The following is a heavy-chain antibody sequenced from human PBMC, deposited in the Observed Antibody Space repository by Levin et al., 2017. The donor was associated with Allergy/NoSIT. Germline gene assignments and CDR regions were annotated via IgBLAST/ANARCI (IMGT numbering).Heavy chain of an antibody. Sequence: SGPTLVKPTQTLTLTCTFSGFSLSTSGMCVSWIRQPPGKALEWLARIDWDDDKYYSTSLKTRLTISKDTSKNQVVLTMTNMDPVDTATYYCARTYSSSWYPRGPGITAPWGQGTLVTVSS. CDR3: ARTYSSSWYPRGPGITAP. V-gene: IGHV2-70*11. CDR2: IDWDDDK. D-gene: IGHD6-13*01. CDR1: GFSLSTSGMC. J-gene: IGHJ5*02.